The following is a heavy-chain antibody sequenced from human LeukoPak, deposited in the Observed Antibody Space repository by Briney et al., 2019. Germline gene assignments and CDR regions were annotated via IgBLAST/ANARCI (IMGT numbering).Heavy chain of an antibody. CDR3: ARDIRGGVASYYYYGMDV. D-gene: IGHD2-15*01. Sequence: SETLSLTCAVYGGSFNGYYWSWIRQPPGKGLEWIGEINHSGSTNYNPSLKSRVTISVDTSKNQFSLKLSSVTAADTAVYYCARDIRGGVASYYYYGMDVRGQGTTVTVSS. CDR1: GGSFNGYY. CDR2: INHSGST. J-gene: IGHJ6*02. V-gene: IGHV4-34*01.